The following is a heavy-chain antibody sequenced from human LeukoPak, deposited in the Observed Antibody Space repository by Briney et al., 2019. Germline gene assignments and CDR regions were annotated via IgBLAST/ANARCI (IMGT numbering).Heavy chain of an antibody. Sequence: QAGGSLRLSCAASGFTFSSYWMSWVRQAPGKGLEWVANINRDVSEKYYMDSVKGRFTISRDNTKNSLYLQMNNLRAEDTAVYYCARHDAGHWDYWGQGTLVTVSS. V-gene: IGHV3-7*01. D-gene: IGHD2-8*01. CDR2: INRDVSEK. J-gene: IGHJ4*02. CDR3: ARHDAGHWDY. CDR1: GFTFSSYW.